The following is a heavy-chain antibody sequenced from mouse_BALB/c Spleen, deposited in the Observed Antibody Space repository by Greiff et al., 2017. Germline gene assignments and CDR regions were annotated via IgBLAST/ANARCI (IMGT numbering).Heavy chain of an antibody. Sequence: VQLQQSGAELARPGASVKLSCKASGYTFTSYWMQWVKQRPGQGLEWIGAIYPGDGDTRYTQKFKGKATLTADKSSSTAYMQLSSLASEDSAVYYCARRTMITTGAMDYWGQGTSGTVSS. CDR2: IYPGDGDT. CDR1: GYTFTSYW. CDR3: ARRTMITTGAMDY. J-gene: IGHJ4*01. V-gene: IGHV1-87*01. D-gene: IGHD2-4*01.